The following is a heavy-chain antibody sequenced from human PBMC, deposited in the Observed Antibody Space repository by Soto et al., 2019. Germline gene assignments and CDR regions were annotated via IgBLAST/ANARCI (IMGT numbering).Heavy chain of an antibody. CDR2: IIPVVGTT. J-gene: IGHJ4*02. V-gene: IGHV1-69*06. Sequence: QVQLVQSGAEVKKPGSSVKVSCKASGDTFTTNSLNWVRQAPGQGLEWMGGIIPVVGTTKYAQKYQDRVTITGDKSTNTAYMELSSLRSDDTAVYYCARGLLYATTYFDYWGQGXPVTVSS. CDR1: GDTFTTNS. CDR3: ARGLLYATTYFDY. D-gene: IGHD2-8*01.